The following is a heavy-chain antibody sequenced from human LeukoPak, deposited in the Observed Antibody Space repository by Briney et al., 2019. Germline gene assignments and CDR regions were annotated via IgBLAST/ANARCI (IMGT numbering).Heavy chain of an antibody. Sequence: PGGSLRLSCAASGFTFDDYAMHWVRQAPGKGLDWVSLISWEGQTTYYVDSVGGRFSISRDNNKNSLFLEMNSLTTDDTGFYYCTRDTDFGSPTNYFNHWGQGTLVSVSS. CDR1: GFTFDDYA. CDR2: ISWEGQTT. J-gene: IGHJ4*02. D-gene: IGHD3-10*01. CDR3: TRDTDFGSPTNYFNH. V-gene: IGHV3-43*01.